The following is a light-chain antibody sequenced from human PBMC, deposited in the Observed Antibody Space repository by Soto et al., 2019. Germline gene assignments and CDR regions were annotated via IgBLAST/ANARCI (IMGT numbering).Light chain of an antibody. CDR2: DAS. J-gene: IGKJ4*01. V-gene: IGKV3-11*01. Sequence: EIVLTQSPATLSLSPGDSATLSCRASQSIRSYLAWYQQKRGQAPRLLIYDASNRATGIPARFSGSGSGTDFSLTISSLEPEDFAVYYCQQRSSWPLTFGGGTTVDIK. CDR1: QSIRSY. CDR3: QQRSSWPLT.